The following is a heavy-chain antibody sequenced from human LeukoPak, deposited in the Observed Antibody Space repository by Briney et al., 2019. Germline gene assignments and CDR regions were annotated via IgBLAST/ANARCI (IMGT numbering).Heavy chain of an antibody. CDR1: GYTFTSYG. Sequence: ASVKVSCKASGYTFTSYGISWVRQAPGQGLEWMGWISAYNGNTNYAQKLQGRVTMTTDTSTSTAFMELRSLRSDDTAVYYGARVGRRFGVVILAWYFDYWGQGTLVTVSS. CDR3: ARVGRRFGVVILAWYFDY. J-gene: IGHJ4*02. V-gene: IGHV1-18*01. CDR2: ISAYNGNT. D-gene: IGHD3-3*01.